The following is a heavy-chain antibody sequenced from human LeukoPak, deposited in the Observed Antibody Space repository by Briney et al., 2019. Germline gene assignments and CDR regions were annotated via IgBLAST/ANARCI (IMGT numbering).Heavy chain of an antibody. Sequence: KPSETLSLTCTVSGGSINSGDYYWSWIRQPPGKGLEWIGYIYYSGSTYYNPSLKSRVSISVDTSKNQFSLKLSSLTAADTAVYYCARDSAQPKRIYQLSSGGWFDPWGQGSLVTVSS. CDR3: ARDSAQPKRIYQLSSGGWFDP. J-gene: IGHJ5*02. CDR2: IYYSGST. D-gene: IGHD2-2*01. V-gene: IGHV4-30-4*01. CDR1: GGSINSGDYY.